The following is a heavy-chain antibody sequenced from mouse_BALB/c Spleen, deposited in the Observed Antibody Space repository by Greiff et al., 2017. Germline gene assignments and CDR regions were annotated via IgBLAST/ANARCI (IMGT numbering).Heavy chain of an antibody. CDR2: IWAGGST. Sequence: VQLQESGPGLVAPSQSLSITCTVSGFSLTSYGVHWVRQPPGKGLEWLGVIWAGGSTNYNSALMSRLSISKDNSKSQVFLKMNSLQTDDTARYYCAREYRYAFAYWGQGTLVTVSA. D-gene: IGHD2-14*01. J-gene: IGHJ3*01. CDR1: GFSLTSYG. CDR3: AREYRYAFAY. V-gene: IGHV2-9*02.